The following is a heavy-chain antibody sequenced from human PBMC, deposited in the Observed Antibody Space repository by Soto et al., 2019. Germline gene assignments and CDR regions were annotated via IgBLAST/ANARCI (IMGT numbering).Heavy chain of an antibody. V-gene: IGHV4-31*02. CDR3: ATDEYFGSEIELYYYAMDV. Sequence: SETLSLTCTVSGASISIGGYFWSWIRQHPGKGLEWIGHIYYNGSTYYNPSLKSRLTISVDTSKNEFSLRLTSVTAADTAVYFCATDEYFGSEIELYYYAMDVWGQGTTVTVSS. CDR1: GASISIGGYF. D-gene: IGHD3-10*01. CDR2: IYYNGST. J-gene: IGHJ6*02.